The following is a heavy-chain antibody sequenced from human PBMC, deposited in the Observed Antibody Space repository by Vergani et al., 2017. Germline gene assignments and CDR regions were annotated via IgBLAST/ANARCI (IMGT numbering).Heavy chain of an antibody. CDR2: INWNGGST. CDR3: ARHPRYYDFWSGSFDP. V-gene: IGHV3-20*04. CDR1: GFTFDDYG. Sequence: EVQLVESGGGVVRPGGSLRLSCAASGFTFDDYGMSWVRQAPGKGLEWVSGINWNGGSTGYADSVKGRFTISRDNAKNSLDLQMNSLRAEDTALYYCARHPRYYDFWSGSFDPWGQGTLVTVSS. D-gene: IGHD3-3*01. J-gene: IGHJ5*02.